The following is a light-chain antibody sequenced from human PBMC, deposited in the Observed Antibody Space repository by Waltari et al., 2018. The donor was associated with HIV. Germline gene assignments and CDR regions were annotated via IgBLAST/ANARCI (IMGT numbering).Light chain of an antibody. CDR3: AAWDDSLSCTYV. J-gene: IGLJ1*01. CDR2: RNN. V-gene: IGLV1-47*01. Sequence: QSVLTQPPSASGTPGQRVTSACCGSSYNIGSNYVEWYHQRPAKAHKRLIHRNNERPSGVPDRFPGSISGISASLAISGLRSEYDAVHYCAAWDDSLSCTYVFLTATKFPVL. CDR1: SYNIGSNY.